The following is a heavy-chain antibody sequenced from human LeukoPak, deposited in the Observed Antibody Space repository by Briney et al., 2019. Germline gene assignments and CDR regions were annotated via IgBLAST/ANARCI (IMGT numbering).Heavy chain of an antibody. Sequence: SETLSLTCTVSGGSISSYYWSWIRQPPGKGLEWIGYIYYSGSTNYNPSLKSRVTISVDTSKNQFSLKLSSVTAADTAVYYCARENYDSSGYYYVWLIDYWGQGTLVTVSS. CDR2: IYYSGST. J-gene: IGHJ4*02. V-gene: IGHV4-59*01. CDR3: ARENYDSSGYYYVWLIDY. D-gene: IGHD3-22*01. CDR1: GGSISSYY.